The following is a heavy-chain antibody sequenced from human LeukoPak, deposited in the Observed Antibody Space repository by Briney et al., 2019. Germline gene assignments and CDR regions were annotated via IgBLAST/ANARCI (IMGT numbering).Heavy chain of an antibody. J-gene: IGHJ4*02. V-gene: IGHV3-53*01. D-gene: IGHD3-22*01. Sequence: PGGSLRLSCAASGFTFSSYAMHWVRQPPGKGLEWVSVIYSGGSTYYADSVKGRFTISRDNSKNTLYLQMNSLRAEDTAVYYCARGYYDSSGFFYWGQGTLVTVSS. CDR3: ARGYYDSSGFFY. CDR1: GFTFSSYA. CDR2: IYSGGST.